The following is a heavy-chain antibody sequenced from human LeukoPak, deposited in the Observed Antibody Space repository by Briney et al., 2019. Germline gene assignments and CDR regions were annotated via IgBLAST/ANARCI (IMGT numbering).Heavy chain of an antibody. D-gene: IGHD3-10*01. Sequence: GGSLRLSCTASGLTFSSNGVHWVRQAPGKGLEWVAVISYDGSNKYYADSVKGRFTISRDNPKNTLYLQMNSLRAEDTAVYYCAKSRYYYGSGSYLGYYGMDVWGQGTTVTVSS. V-gene: IGHV3-30*18. J-gene: IGHJ6*02. CDR1: GLTFSSNG. CDR3: AKSRYYYGSGSYLGYYGMDV. CDR2: ISYDGSNK.